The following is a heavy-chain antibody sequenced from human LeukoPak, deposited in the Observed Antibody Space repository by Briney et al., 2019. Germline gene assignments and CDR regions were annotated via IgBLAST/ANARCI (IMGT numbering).Heavy chain of an antibody. CDR2: ITTSGSNK. V-gene: IGHV3-48*02. J-gene: IGHJ4*02. Sequence: PGGSLRLSGAASGFPFSTYSMNWFRQAPGKGLEWISYITTSGSNKFYADSVKGRFTVSRDNTRNSLYLQMNSLRDEDTAIYYCATDRDWSFDYWGQGTLVAVSS. D-gene: IGHD3-9*01. CDR3: ATDRDWSFDY. CDR1: GFPFSTYS.